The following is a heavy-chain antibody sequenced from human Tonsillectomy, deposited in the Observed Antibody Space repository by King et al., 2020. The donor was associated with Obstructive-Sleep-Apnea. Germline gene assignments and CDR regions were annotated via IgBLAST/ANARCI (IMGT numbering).Heavy chain of an antibody. CDR3: ARMSIVGATTYYYYGMDV. J-gene: IGHJ6*02. D-gene: IGHD1-26*01. CDR1: GFTFSSYD. CDR2: IGTAGDT. Sequence: VQLVESGGGLVQPGGSLRLSCAASGFTFSSYDMHWVRQATGKGLEWVSAIGTAGDTYYPGSVKGRFTISRENAKNSLYLQMNSLRAGDTAEYYCARMSIVGATTYYYYGMDVWGQGTTVTVSS. V-gene: IGHV3-13*01.